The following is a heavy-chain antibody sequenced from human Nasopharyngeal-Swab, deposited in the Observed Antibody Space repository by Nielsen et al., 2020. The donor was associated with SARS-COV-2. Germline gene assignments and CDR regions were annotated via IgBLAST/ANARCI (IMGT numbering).Heavy chain of an antibody. Sequence: KVSCKASGYNFATYWIGWVRQMPGEGLRWMGLIYPGDSDTRYSPSLQGQVTISADRSITTAYLQWSSLTASDTAMYYCARLPMRAASGRGAFDIWGQGTMVTVSS. CDR3: ARLPMRAASGRGAFDI. CDR2: IYPGDSDT. V-gene: IGHV5-51*01. CDR1: GYNFATYW. J-gene: IGHJ3*02. D-gene: IGHD6-13*01.